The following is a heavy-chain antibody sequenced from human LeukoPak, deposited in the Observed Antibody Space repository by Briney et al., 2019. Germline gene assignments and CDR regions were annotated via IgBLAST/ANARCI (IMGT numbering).Heavy chain of an antibody. V-gene: IGHV3-23*01. Sequence: GGSLRLSCAASGFTFSSYAMSWVRQAPGKGLEWVSAISGSGGSTYYADSVKGRLTISRDNSKNTLYLQMNSLRAEDTAVYYCAKDQFGGLYFDYWGQGTLVTVSS. CDR1: GFTFSSYA. CDR2: ISGSGGST. CDR3: AKDQFGGLYFDY. J-gene: IGHJ4*02. D-gene: IGHD3-10*01.